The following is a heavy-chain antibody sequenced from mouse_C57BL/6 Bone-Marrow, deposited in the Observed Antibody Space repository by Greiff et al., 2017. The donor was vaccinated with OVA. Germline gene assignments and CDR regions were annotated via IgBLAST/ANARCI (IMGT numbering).Heavy chain of an antibody. CDR3: ARRGILRYPYYFDY. CDR2: IDPEDGEP. Sequence: EVQLQESGAELVKPGASVKLSCTASGFNIKDYYMHWVKQRTEQGLEWIGRIDPEDGEPKYAPKFQGKATITADTSSNTAYLQLSSRTSEDTAVYYCARRGILRYPYYFDYWGQGTTLTVSS. J-gene: IGHJ2*01. CDR1: GFNIKDYY. V-gene: IGHV14-2*01. D-gene: IGHD1-1*01.